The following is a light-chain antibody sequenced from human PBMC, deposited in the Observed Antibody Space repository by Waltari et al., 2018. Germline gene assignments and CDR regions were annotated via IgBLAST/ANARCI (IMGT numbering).Light chain of an antibody. Sequence: QSALTQPASVSGSPGQSITISCTGTSSDVGGYNYVSWYQQHPGNAPKLMLYDVDKRPSGVSNRFSGSKSGNTASLTISGLQAEDEADYYCSSYTSTINLGVFGGGTKLTVL. CDR1: SSDVGGYNY. CDR3: SSYTSTINLGV. V-gene: IGLV2-14*03. J-gene: IGLJ3*02. CDR2: DVD.